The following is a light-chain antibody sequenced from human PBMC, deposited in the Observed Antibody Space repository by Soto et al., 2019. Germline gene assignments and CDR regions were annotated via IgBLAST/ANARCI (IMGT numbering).Light chain of an antibody. CDR2: VDNDGSH. CDR3: QTWGAGIRV. V-gene: IGLV4-69*02. J-gene: IGLJ2*01. CDR1: SGHSTYA. Sequence: QAVVAQSPSASASLGASVKLTCTLSSGHSTYAIAWHQQHPEKGPRYLMKVDNDGSHIKGDGIPDRFPGSSSGAERYLTISSLQSDDEADYYCQTWGAGIRVFGGGTKLTVL.